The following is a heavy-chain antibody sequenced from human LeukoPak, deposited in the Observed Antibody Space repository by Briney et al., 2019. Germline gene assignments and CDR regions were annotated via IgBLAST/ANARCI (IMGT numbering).Heavy chain of an antibody. V-gene: IGHV4-39*01. CDR2: TYYSGST. CDR3: ARHAGYGYGPFLDY. Sequence: SETLSLTCTVSGGSISNRSCYWGWIRQPPGKGLEWIGITYYSGSTYYNPSVMSRVTISVDTSKNQFSLQLSSVTAADTAVYYCARHAGYGYGPFLDYWGQGTQVTVSS. J-gene: IGHJ4*02. CDR1: GGSISNRSCY. D-gene: IGHD5-18*01.